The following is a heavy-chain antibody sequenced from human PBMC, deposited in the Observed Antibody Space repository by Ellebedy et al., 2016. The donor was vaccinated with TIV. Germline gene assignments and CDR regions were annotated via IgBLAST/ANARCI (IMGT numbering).Heavy chain of an antibody. V-gene: IGHV4-59*12. CDR2: IYYSGST. J-gene: IGHJ4*02. CDR3: AREGGRGGSYLGV. D-gene: IGHD1-26*01. Sequence: MPSETLSLTCTVSGGSISSYYWSWIRQPPGKGLEWIGYIYYSGSTNYNPSLKSRVTISVDTAKNQFSLKLSSVTAADTAVYYCAREGGRGGSYLGVWGQGTLVTVSS. CDR1: GGSISSYY.